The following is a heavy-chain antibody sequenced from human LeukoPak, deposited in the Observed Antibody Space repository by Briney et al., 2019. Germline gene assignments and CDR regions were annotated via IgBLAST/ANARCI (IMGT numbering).Heavy chain of an antibody. J-gene: IGHJ3*02. CDR1: RFTFSSYG. V-gene: IGHV3-30*03. CDR3: AAGYLDAFDI. D-gene: IGHD5-18*01. Sequence: PGGSLRLSCAASRFTFSSYGMHWVRQAPGKGLEWVAVISYDGSNKYYADSVKGRFTISRDNSKNTLYLQMNSLRAEDTAVYYCAAGYLDAFDIWGQGTMVTVSS. CDR2: ISYDGSNK.